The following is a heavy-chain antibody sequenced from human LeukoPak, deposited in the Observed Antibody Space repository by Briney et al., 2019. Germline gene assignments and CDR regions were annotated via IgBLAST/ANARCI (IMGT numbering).Heavy chain of an antibody. V-gene: IGHV4-59*01. D-gene: IGHD5-18*01. CDR3: ARINTAMVGDY. Sequence: SENLSLNCTVSGGSISSYYWSWIRQPPGKGLEWIGYIYYSGSTNYNPTLKSRVTISVDTSKNQFSLKLSSVTAADTAVYYCARINTAMVGDYWGQGTLVTVSS. CDR2: IYYSGST. J-gene: IGHJ4*02. CDR1: GGSISSYY.